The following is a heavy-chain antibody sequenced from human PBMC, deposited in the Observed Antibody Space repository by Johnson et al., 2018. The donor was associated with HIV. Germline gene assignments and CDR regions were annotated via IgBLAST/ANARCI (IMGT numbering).Heavy chain of an antibody. V-gene: IGHV3-23*04. CDR2: ISGSGGST. Sequence: VQLVESGGGLVQPGGSLRLSCAASGFTFSSYAMSWVRQAPGKGLEWVSTISGSGGSTYYADSVKGRFTISSDNSKNTLYLQMNRLRAEDTAVYYCAKVGSGYSGGSWGQGTMVTVSS. D-gene: IGHD6-25*01. CDR1: GFTFSSYA. CDR3: AKVGSGYSGGS. J-gene: IGHJ3*01.